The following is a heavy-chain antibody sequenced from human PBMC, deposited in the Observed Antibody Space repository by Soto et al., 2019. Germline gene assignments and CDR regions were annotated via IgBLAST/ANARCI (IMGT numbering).Heavy chain of an antibody. Sequence: EVHLEESGGDLVQHGGSLRRSCAASGFTFSSYWMHWVRQAPGKGLVWVSRINTDGGTTTYSESVKGRFTISSDNARNTLYLQMNSPRPEDTALYYCVRVVSGTYSWTDPFSQGTLVIVSS. CDR2: INTDGGTT. J-gene: IGHJ5*02. CDR1: GFTFSSYW. D-gene: IGHD1-26*01. V-gene: IGHV3-74*01. CDR3: VRVVSGTYSWTDP.